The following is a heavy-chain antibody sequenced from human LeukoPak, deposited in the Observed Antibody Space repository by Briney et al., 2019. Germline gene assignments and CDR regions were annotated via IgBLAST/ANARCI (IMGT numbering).Heavy chain of an antibody. CDR1: GFTFSGSA. CDR2: IRSKANSYAT. J-gene: IGHJ4*02. D-gene: IGHD3-9*01. Sequence: GGSLRLSCAASGFTFSGSAMHWVRQASGKGLEWVGRIRSKANSYATAYAASVKGRFTISRDDSKNTAYLQMNSLKTEDTAVYYCTNYDILPRGYWGQGTLVTVSS. CDR3: TNYDILPRGY. V-gene: IGHV3-73*01.